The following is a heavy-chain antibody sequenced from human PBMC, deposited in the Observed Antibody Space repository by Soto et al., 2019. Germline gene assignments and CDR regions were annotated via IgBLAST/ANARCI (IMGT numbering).Heavy chain of an antibody. CDR1: GFTFSTSD. CDR2: VSYDERNI. J-gene: IGHJ4*02. V-gene: IGHV3-30*18. CDR3: AKLVDKSLDDY. Sequence: GGSLRLSCVASGFTFSTSDMHWVHQAPGQGLEWVAVVSYDERNIYYADSVKGRFSVSRDNSKNTLFLHMNSLRAEDTAVYFCAKLVDKSLDDYWGQGALVTVS. D-gene: IGHD3-16*01.